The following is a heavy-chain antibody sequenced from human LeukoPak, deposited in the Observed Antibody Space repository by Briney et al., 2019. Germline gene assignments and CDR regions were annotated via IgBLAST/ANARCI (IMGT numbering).Heavy chain of an antibody. J-gene: IGHJ5*02. V-gene: IGHV4-59*08. CDR3: ARGHYDFNA. CDR2: IYYSGST. D-gene: IGHD3-3*01. Sequence: SETLSLTCTVSGDSISSYYWSWIRQPPGKGLEWIGYIYYSGSTNYNPSLKSRVTMSIDTSNNQFSLTLTSVTAADTAVYFCARGHYDFNAWGQGILVTVSS. CDR1: GDSISSYY.